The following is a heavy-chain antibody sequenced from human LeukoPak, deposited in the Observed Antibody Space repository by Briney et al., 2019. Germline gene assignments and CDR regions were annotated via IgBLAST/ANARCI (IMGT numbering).Heavy chain of an antibody. V-gene: IGHV4-30-2*01. CDR2: SYHSGST. Sequence: SGTLSLTCTVSGDSISSGGYYWSWIRQPPGKGLEWIGYSYHSGSTYYNPSLKSRVTISVDRSKNQFSLKLRSVTAADTAVYYCARGPRGYCSSTTCYFNYWGQGTLVTVSS. J-gene: IGHJ4*02. CDR1: GDSISSGGYY. D-gene: IGHD2-2*01. CDR3: ARGPRGYCSSTTCYFNY.